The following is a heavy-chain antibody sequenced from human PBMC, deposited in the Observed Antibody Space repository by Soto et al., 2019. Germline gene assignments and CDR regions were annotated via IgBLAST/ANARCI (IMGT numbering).Heavy chain of an antibody. D-gene: IGHD3-16*01. CDR3: CIFDFISFWGKTRPNEAFDR. CDR1: GASISSGDYY. Sequence: SETLSLTCNVSGASISSGDYYWSWIRQPPGKGLEWIGYIYFSETTSYNPSLKSRVTISGDKSKNQFSLRLTSVTAADTAVYFLCIFDFISFWGKTRPNEAFDRWGQGKMVTVSS. V-gene: IGHV4-30-4*01. J-gene: IGHJ3*01. CDR2: IYFSETT.